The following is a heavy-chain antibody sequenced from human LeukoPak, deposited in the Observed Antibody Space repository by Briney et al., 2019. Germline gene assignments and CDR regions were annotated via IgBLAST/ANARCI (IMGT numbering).Heavy chain of an antibody. CDR1: GFTFSSYG. V-gene: IGHV3-30*02. Sequence: GGSLRLSCAASGFTFSSYGMHWVRQAPGKGLESVAFIRFDGNSKYYADSVKGRFTISRDNSKNTLFLQMNSLRAEDTAVYYCGTDPPSTVITPYYFDYWGQGTLVTVSS. CDR2: IRFDGNSK. J-gene: IGHJ4*02. CDR3: GTDPPSTVITPYYFDY. D-gene: IGHD4-23*01.